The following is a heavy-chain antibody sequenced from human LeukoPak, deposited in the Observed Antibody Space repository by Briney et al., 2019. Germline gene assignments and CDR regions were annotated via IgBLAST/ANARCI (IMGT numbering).Heavy chain of an antibody. Sequence: GGSLRLSCAASGFTFDDHGMHWVRPAPGKGLEWVAVISYDGSNKYYADSVKGRFTISRDNSKNTLYLQMNSLRAEDTAVYYCARDRGGTYYYYYYMDVWGKGTMVTVSS. V-gene: IGHV3-30*03. CDR2: ISYDGSNK. D-gene: IGHD2-15*01. J-gene: IGHJ6*03. CDR1: GFTFDDHG. CDR3: ARDRGGTYYYYYYMDV.